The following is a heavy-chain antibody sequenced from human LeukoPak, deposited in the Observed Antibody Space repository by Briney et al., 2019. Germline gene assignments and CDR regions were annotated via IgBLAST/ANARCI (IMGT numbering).Heavy chain of an antibody. V-gene: IGHV4-31*03. Sequence: SETLSLTCSVSGGSISSGDYYWSWIRQHPGKGLEWIGYIHYSGSTYYNPSLKSRVSISVSTSKNRFSLQLSSVTAAYTAVYYCARVIGYDQLDYWGQGTLVTVSS. CDR3: ARVIGYDQLDY. CDR2: IHYSGST. J-gene: IGHJ4*02. D-gene: IGHD5-12*01. CDR1: GGSISSGDYY.